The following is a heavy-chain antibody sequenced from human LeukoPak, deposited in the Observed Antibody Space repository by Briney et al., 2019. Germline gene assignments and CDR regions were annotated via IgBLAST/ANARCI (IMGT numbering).Heavy chain of an antibody. CDR2: ISYDGSNK. J-gene: IGHJ4*02. D-gene: IGHD3-22*01. CDR1: GFTFSSYA. CDR3: ARDRGGSSGSPNFDY. Sequence: GRSLRLSCAASGFTFSSYAMHWVRQAPGKGLEWVAVISYDGSNKYYADSVKGRFTISRDNSKNTLYLQMNSLRAEDTAVYYCARDRGGSSGSPNFDYWGPGTLVTVSS. V-gene: IGHV3-30*01.